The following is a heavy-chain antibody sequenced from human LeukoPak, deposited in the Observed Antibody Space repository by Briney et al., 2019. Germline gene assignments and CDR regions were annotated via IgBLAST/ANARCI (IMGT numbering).Heavy chain of an antibody. CDR3: AKSPSRGSAYAPFDY. CDR2: ISWNSGSI. D-gene: IGHD3-16*01. CDR1: GFTFDDYA. V-gene: IGHV3-9*01. Sequence: PGGSLRLSCAASGFTFDDYAMHWVRQAPGKGLEWVSGISWNSGSIGYADSVKGRFTISRDNAKNSLYLQMNSLRAEDTALYYCAKSPSRGSAYAPFDYWGQGTLVTVSS. J-gene: IGHJ4*02.